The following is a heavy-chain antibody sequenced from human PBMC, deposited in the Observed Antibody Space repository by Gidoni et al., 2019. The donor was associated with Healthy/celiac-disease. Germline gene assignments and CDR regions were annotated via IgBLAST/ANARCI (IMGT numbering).Heavy chain of an antibody. CDR1: GFTFSSYA. J-gene: IGHJ3*02. CDR2: ISGSGGST. V-gene: IGHV3-23*01. CDR3: AKDLEEWLVEAFDI. D-gene: IGHD6-19*01. Sequence: EVQLLESGGGLVQPGGSLRLSSEASGFTFSSYAMSWVRQAPGKGLELVSAISGSGGSTYYADSVKGRFTISRDNSKNTLYLQMNSLRAEDTAVYYCAKDLEEWLVEAFDIWGQGTMVTVSS.